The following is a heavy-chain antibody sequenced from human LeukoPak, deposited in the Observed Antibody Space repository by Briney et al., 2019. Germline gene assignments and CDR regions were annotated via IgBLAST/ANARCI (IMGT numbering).Heavy chain of an antibody. V-gene: IGHV3-23*01. J-gene: IGHJ3*02. CDR3: VQEGPRGLAFDI. Sequence: GGSLRLSCEASGVTFSSYVMSCVRQAPGKGPEWVSGISGSGGGTYYADSVKGRFAISRDNSKNTLYLQMNSPTAEDTAVYYCVQEGPRGLAFDIWGQGTKVTVSS. CDR2: ISGSGGGT. CDR1: GVTFSSYV.